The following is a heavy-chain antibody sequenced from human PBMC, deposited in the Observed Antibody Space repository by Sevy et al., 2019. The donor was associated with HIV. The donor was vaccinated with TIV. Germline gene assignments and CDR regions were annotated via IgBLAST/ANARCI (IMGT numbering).Heavy chain of an antibody. CDR1: GGPITSLY. J-gene: IGHJ4*02. D-gene: IGHD1-26*01. CDR3: AGENAWGRGYS. Sequence: SETLSLTCTVSGGPITSLYWNWIRQPPGKGLESIANIYYNGHINYNPSLKSRVTLSLDTSKNQFSLRLSSVTAADTAMYYCAGENAWGRGYSWGQGTLVTVSS. V-gene: IGHV4-59*08. CDR2: IYYNGHI.